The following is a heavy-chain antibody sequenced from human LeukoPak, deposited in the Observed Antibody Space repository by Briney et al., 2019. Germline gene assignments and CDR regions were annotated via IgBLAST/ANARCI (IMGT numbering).Heavy chain of an antibody. D-gene: IGHD3-10*01. J-gene: IGHJ6*02. CDR2: ISPYNGDT. Sequence: ASVKVSCKASGYDFTSVGITWVRQAPGQGLEWMGWISPYNGDTRYVQKLQGRVTMTTDTSTSTAYMELRSLRFDDTAVYYCARCIIMVRGVIIPSGMDVWGQGTTVTVSS. V-gene: IGHV1-18*01. CDR1: GYDFTSVG. CDR3: ARCIIMVRGVIIPSGMDV.